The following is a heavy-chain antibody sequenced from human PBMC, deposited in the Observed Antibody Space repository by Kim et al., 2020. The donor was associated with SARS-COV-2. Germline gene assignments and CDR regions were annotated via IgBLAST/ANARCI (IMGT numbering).Heavy chain of an antibody. Sequence: GGSLRLSCAASGFTFSSYSMNWVRQAPGKGLEWVSYISSSSSTIYYADSVKGRFTISRDNAKNSLYLQMNSLRAEDTAVYYCAGQGELLSYYYYYGMDVWGQGTTVTVSS. CDR3: AGQGELLSYYYYYGMDV. CDR2: ISSSSSTI. J-gene: IGHJ6*02. D-gene: IGHD1-26*01. V-gene: IGHV3-48*04. CDR1: GFTFSSYS.